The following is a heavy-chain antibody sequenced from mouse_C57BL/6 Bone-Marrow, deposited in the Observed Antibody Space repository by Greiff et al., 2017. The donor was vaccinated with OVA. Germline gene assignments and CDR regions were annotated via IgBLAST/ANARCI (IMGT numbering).Heavy chain of an antibody. CDR1: GYSITSGYY. CDR2: ISYDGSN. CDR3: ARDPSDDYGRVWFAY. Sequence: EVKLQESGPGLVKPSQSLSLTCSVTGYSITSGYYWNWIRQFPGNKLEWMGYISYDGSNNYNPSLKNRISITRDTSKNQFFLKLNSVTTEDTATYYCARDPSDDYGRVWFAYWGQGTLVTVSA. D-gene: IGHD2-4*01. V-gene: IGHV3-6*01. J-gene: IGHJ3*01.